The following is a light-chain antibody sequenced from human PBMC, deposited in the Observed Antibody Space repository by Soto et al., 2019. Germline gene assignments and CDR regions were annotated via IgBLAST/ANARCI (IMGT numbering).Light chain of an antibody. Sequence: EIHMTHSPATLSVSPEETATLSCRASESVSSNLVWYQQKPGQAPRLLIYGSSTRATGIPARFSGSGSGTAFTLTISSLQPDVVALYYYQQLNTWPRTFGQETRL. CDR1: ESVSSN. CDR3: QQLNTWPRT. V-gene: IGKV3D-15*01. J-gene: IGKJ1*01. CDR2: GSS.